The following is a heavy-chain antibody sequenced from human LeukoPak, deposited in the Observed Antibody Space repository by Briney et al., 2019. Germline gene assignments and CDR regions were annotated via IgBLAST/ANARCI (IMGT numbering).Heavy chain of an antibody. Sequence: ASVKVSCKASGYTFTSYGISWVRQAPGQGLEWMGWISAYNGNTNYAQKLQGRVTMTTDTSTSTAYMELRSLRSDDTAVYYCARDGSGWYFHYYYGMDVWGQGTTVTASS. CDR1: GYTFTSYG. CDR3: ARDGSGWYFHYYYGMDV. D-gene: IGHD6-19*01. V-gene: IGHV1-18*01. CDR2: ISAYNGNT. J-gene: IGHJ6*02.